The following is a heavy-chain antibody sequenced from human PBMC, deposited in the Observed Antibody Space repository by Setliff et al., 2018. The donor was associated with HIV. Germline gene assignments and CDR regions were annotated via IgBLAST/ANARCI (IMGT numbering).Heavy chain of an antibody. CDR1: NGSFTDHN. Sequence: SETLSLTCAVYNGSFTDHNWSWIRQPPGKGLEWIGEIYYAGLTDYNPSLTCRVSMAVDTSRNHFSLNLASVTAADTAVYYCARPTGGGNFDVWGTGTMVTVSS. CDR2: IYYAGLT. D-gene: IGHD7-27*01. CDR3: ARPTGGGNFDV. V-gene: IGHV4-34*01. J-gene: IGHJ3*01.